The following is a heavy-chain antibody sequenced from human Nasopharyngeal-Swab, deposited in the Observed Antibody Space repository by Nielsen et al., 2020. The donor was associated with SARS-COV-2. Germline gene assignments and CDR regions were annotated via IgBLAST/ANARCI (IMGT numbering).Heavy chain of an antibody. CDR2: IKHDGSEK. CDR3: ARDLSIGSRSIAAAGLPFGYYYGMDV. J-gene: IGHJ6*02. V-gene: IGHV3-7*01. Sequence: GGSLRLSCVASGFTFSTYWMSWVRQAPGKGLEWVAKIKHDGSEKYYVDSVKGRFTISRDNSKNTLYLQMHSLRAEDTAVYYCARDLSIGSRSIAAAGLPFGYYYGMDVWGQGTTVTVSS. CDR1: GFTFSTYW. D-gene: IGHD6-13*01.